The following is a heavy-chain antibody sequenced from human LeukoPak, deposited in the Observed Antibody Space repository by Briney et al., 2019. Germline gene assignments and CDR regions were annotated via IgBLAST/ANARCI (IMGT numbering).Heavy chain of an antibody. CDR1: GYTFTSYD. Sequence: GASVKVSCKASGYTFTSYDINWVRQATGQGLEWMGWMDPNSGNTGYAQKFQGRVTMTRTTSRSKAYMELSSLRSEDTALYYCARFSRYCSSTSCYLYGMDVWGQGTTVTVSS. CDR3: ARFSRYCSSTSCYLYGMDV. V-gene: IGHV1-8*01. D-gene: IGHD2-2*01. J-gene: IGHJ6*02. CDR2: MDPNSGNT.